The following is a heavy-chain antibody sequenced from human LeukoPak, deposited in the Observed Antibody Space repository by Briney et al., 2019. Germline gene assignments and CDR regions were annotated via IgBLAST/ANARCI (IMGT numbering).Heavy chain of an antibody. Sequence: ASVKVSCKASGYTFTGYYMHWVRQAPGQGLEWMGWINPNSGGTNYAQKFQGRVTMTRDTSISTAYMELSRLRSDDTAVYYCARPRSIAARPSPRGWFDPWGQGTLITVSS. J-gene: IGHJ5*02. V-gene: IGHV1-2*02. CDR2: INPNSGGT. CDR1: GYTFTGYY. D-gene: IGHD6-6*01. CDR3: ARPRSIAARPSPRGWFDP.